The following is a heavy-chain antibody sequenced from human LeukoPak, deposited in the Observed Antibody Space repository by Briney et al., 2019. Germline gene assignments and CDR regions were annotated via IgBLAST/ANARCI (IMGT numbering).Heavy chain of an antibody. J-gene: IGHJ4*02. CDR3: ARGRRDGYNYFDY. Sequence: SETLSLTCTVSGGSISSYYWSWIRQPPGKGLEWIGYIYCSGSTNYNPSLKSRVTISVDTSKNQFSLKLSSVTAADTAVYYCARGRRDGYNYFDYWGQGTLVTVSS. D-gene: IGHD5-24*01. V-gene: IGHV4-59*01. CDR1: GGSISSYY. CDR2: IYCSGST.